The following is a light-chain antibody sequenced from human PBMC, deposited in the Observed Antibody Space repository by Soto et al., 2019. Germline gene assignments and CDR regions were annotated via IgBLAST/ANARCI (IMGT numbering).Light chain of an antibody. CDR3: PQYNNWWT. CDR1: QSVSSSY. V-gene: IGKV3-20*01. J-gene: IGKJ1*01. CDR2: SAS. Sequence: EIVLTQSPGTLSLSPGERATLSCRASQSVSSSYLAWYQQKPGQAPRLLIYSASSRATGIPDRFSGSGSGTEFTLTISSLQSEDFAVHYCPQYNNWWTFGQVTKGGIK.